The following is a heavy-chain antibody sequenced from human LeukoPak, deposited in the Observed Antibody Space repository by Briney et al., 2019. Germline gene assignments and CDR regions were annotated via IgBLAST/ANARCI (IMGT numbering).Heavy chain of an antibody. J-gene: IGHJ4*02. CDR2: ISTSGSTT. Sequence: GGSLRLSCAVSGFTFSSYAMHRVRQAPGKGLEYVSAISTSGSTTYYANSVKGRFTISRDNSNNTLYLQMGSLRVEDMAVYYCARAVRGVASVDYWGQGTLVTVSS. V-gene: IGHV3-64*01. D-gene: IGHD3-10*01. CDR1: GFTFSSYA. CDR3: ARAVRGVASVDY.